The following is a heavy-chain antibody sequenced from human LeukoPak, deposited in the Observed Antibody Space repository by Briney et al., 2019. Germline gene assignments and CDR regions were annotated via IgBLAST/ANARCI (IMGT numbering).Heavy chain of an antibody. CDR2: IKPNSGGT. D-gene: IGHD3-22*01. CDR3: ARAGVWDYSDSSGYHNGAFDI. V-gene: IGHV1-2*02. J-gene: IGHJ3*02. Sequence: ASVKVSCKASGYTFTSYAMNWVRQAPGQGLEWMGWIKPNSGGTNYAQKFQGRVTMTRDTSISTAYMDLSRLGSDDTAVYYCARAGVWDYSDSSGYHNGAFDIWGQGTMVTVSS. CDR1: GYTFTSYA.